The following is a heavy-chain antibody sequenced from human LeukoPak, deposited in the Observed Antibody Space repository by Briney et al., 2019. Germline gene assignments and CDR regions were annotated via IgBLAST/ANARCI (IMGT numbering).Heavy chain of an antibody. CDR3: ARDPAYGALDY. CDR2: ISSSGSTI. Sequence: GGSLRLSCAASGFTFSDYYMSWIRQAPGKGLEWVSYISSSGSTIYYADSVKGRFTISRDNARNSMYLQMSSLRAEDTAVYYCARDPAYGALDYWGQGTLVTVSS. V-gene: IGHV3-11*04. J-gene: IGHJ4*02. D-gene: IGHD4-17*01. CDR1: GFTFSDYY.